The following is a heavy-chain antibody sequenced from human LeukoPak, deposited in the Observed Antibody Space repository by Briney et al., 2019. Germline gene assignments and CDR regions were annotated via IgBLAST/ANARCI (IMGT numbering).Heavy chain of an antibody. V-gene: IGHV4-61*01. CDR2: IYYSGST. D-gene: IGHD3-22*01. CDR3: AKVSDRDSSGYYWGFEY. Sequence: SETLSLTCTVSGGSVRSDSNYWSWIRQPPGKGLECIGYIYYSGSTNYNPSLKSRVTISVDTSRNQFSLKLTSVTAADTAVYYCAKVSDRDSSGYYWGFEYWGQGTLVTVSS. J-gene: IGHJ4*02. CDR1: GGSVRSDSNY.